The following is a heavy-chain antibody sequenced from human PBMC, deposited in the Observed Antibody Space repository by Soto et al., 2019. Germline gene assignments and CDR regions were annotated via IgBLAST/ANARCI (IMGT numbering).Heavy chain of an antibody. CDR1: GGSISSGGYY. CDR3: ARDSSSSVWGYYYGMDV. D-gene: IGHD6-6*01. Sequence: PSETLSLTCTVSGGSISSGGYYWSWIRQHPGKGLEWIGYIYYSGSTYYNPSLKSRVTISVDTSKNQFSLKLSPVTAADTAVYYCARDSSSSVWGYYYGMDVWGQGTTVTVSS. J-gene: IGHJ6*02. CDR2: IYYSGST. V-gene: IGHV4-31*03.